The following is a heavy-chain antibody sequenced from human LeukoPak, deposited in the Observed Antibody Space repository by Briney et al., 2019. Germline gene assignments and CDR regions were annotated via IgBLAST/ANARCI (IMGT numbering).Heavy chain of an antibody. J-gene: IGHJ6*02. D-gene: IGHD2-2*01. V-gene: IGHV4-34*01. CDR1: GGCFSGYY. CDR2: INHSGST. CDR3: ARGVPIVVVPAAVVVAATSVLSGMDV. Sequence: SETLSLTCAVYGGCFSGYYWGWIRQPPGKGLEWIGEINHSGSTNYNPSLKIRVTISVDTSKNQFSLKLSSVTAADTAVYYCARGVPIVVVPAAVVVAATSVLSGMDVWGQGTTVTVSS.